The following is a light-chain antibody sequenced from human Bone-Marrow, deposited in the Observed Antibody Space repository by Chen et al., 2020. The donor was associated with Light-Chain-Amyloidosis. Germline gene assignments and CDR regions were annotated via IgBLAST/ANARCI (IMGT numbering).Light chain of an antibody. V-gene: IGLV2-8*01. CDR1: NSDVGRYDS. J-gene: IGLJ3*02. CDR2: EVI. CDR3: CSYAGDSWV. Sequence: QSALTQPPPAPGSPGRSATISCTGTNSDVGRYDSVSWYQQHPGKAPKFLIYEVIKRSSGVPDRFSGSKSGNTASLTVSGLQAEDEADYYCCSYAGDSWVFGGGTKLTVL.